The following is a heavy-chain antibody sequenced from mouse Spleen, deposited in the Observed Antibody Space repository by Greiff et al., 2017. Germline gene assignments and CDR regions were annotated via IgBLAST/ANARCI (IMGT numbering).Heavy chain of an antibody. CDR1: GFTFSSYT. V-gene: IGHV5-9*04. D-gene: IGHD2-5*01. CDR3: ARPYSNPYAMDY. CDR2: ISSGGGNT. Sequence: EVQLVESGGGLVKPGGSLKLSCAASGFTFSSYTMSWVRQTPAKRLEWVATISSGGGNTYYPDSVKGRFTISRDNARNTLYLQMSSLRSEDTAMYYCARPYSNPYAMDYWGQGTSVTVSS. J-gene: IGHJ4*01.